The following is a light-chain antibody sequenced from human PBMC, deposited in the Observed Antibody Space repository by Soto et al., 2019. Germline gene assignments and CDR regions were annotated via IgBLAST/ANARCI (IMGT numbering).Light chain of an antibody. CDR2: VAS. J-gene: IGKJ2*01. CDR3: QQTFSPPYT. V-gene: IGKV1-39*01. Sequence: DIQMTQSLSSLSASVGDRVTITCRASQSISNSLSWYQQKPGKAPKFLIYVASTLQSGVPSSFSGSGSGTDFTLTISSLQPEDVATYYCQQTFSPPYTFGQGTKLEIK. CDR1: QSISNS.